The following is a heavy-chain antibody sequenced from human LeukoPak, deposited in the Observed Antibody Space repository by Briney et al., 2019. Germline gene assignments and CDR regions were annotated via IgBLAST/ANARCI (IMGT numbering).Heavy chain of an antibody. CDR2: IYTSGST. D-gene: IGHD3-22*01. V-gene: IGHV4-61*02. J-gene: IGHJ4*02. Sequence: PSETLSLTCTVSGGSISSGSYYWSWIRQPAGKGLEWIGRIYTSGSTNYNPSLKSRVTISVDTSKNQFSLKLSSVTAADTAVYYCARDSHYYDSSGYYSTLDYWGQGTLVTVSS. CDR1: GGSISSGSYY. CDR3: ARDSHYYDSSGYYSTLDY.